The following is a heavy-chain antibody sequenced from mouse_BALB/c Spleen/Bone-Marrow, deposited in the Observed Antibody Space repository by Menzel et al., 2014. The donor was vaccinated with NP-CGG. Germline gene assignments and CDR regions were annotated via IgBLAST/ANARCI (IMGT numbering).Heavy chain of an antibody. J-gene: IGHJ4*01. V-gene: IGHV1-18*01. Sequence: DVKLVESGPELVKLGASMKISCKASGYSFTGYTMNWVKQSHGKNLEWIGLINPYNGGTSYNQKFKGKATLTVDKSSSTAYMELLSLTSEDSAVYYCARGDYYGYAMDYWGQGTSVTVSS. CDR3: ARGDYYGYAMDY. CDR1: GYSFTGYT. D-gene: IGHD1-1*01. CDR2: INPYNGGT.